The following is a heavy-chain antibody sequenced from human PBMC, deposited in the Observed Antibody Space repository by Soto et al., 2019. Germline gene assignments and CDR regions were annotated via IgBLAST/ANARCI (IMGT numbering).Heavy chain of an antibody. D-gene: IGHD6-13*01. Sequence: EVQLVESGGDLVQPGGSLRLSCAGSGFTLNSYSMNWVRQAPGKGLEWVSYLSISRSTIYYADSVKGRFTISRDDAKNSLYLQMNSLRDDDTAVYYCARDGRRSAGYTYDPYWGQGTLVTVSS. CDR2: LSISRSTI. CDR3: ARDGRRSAGYTYDPY. J-gene: IGHJ4*02. V-gene: IGHV3-48*02. CDR1: GFTLNSYS.